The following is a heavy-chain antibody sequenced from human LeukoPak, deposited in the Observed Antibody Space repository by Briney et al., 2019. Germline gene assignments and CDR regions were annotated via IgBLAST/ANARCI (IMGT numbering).Heavy chain of an antibody. J-gene: IGHJ4*02. CDR3: ARGQGTVTTH. CDR2: IKHSGSA. Sequence: SETLSLTCAVSGGSFSGYYWTWIRQPPGKGLEWIGEIKHSGSANYNPSLMSRVTISLDTSKNHFSLNLSSVTAADTAVYYCARGQGTVTTHWGQGTLVTVSS. CDR1: GGSFSGYY. D-gene: IGHD4-11*01. V-gene: IGHV4-34*01.